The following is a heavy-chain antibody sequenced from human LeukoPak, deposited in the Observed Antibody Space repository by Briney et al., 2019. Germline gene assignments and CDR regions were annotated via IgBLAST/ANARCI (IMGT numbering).Heavy chain of an antibody. D-gene: IGHD3-16*01. CDR3: AGHLNWGYDL. CDR1: GYTFTDCY. CDR2: INPNSGDT. V-gene: IGHV1-2*02. J-gene: IGHJ2*01. Sequence: GASVKVSCKASGYTFTDCYIHWVRQAPGQGPEWMGWINPNSGDTNYAQKFQGTVTMTRDTSISTAYMELSRLKSDDTAVYYCAGHLNWGYDLWGRGTLVTVSS.